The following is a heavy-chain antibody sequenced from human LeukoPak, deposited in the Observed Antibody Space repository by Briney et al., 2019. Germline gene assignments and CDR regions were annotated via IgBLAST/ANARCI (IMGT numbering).Heavy chain of an antibody. CDR1: GFTFSDYY. CDR3: AKDRCSNGIGCYYYYMDV. V-gene: IGHV3-30*02. J-gene: IGHJ6*03. CDR2: IQYDGSNE. D-gene: IGHD2-8*01. Sequence: PGGSLRLSCAASGFTFSDYYMSWIRQAPGKGLEWVAYIQYDGSNEQYADSVKGRFSISRDSSKNILYLQMNSLRAEDTAMYYCAKDRCSNGIGCYYYYMDVWGKGTTVTISS.